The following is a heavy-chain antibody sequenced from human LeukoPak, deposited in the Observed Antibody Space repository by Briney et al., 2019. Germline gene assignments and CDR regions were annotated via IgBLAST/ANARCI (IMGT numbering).Heavy chain of an antibody. V-gene: IGHV1-2*02. CDR3: ARLYPYGGPTFDY. CDR1: GYTFTGYY. Sequence: ASVKVSCKASGYTFTGYYIHWVRQAPGQGLEWMGWINPNSGGTNYAQKFQGRVTMTRDTSISTAYMELSRLRSDDTAVYYCARLYPYGGPTFDYWGQGTLVTVSS. J-gene: IGHJ4*02. CDR2: INPNSGGT. D-gene: IGHD4-23*01.